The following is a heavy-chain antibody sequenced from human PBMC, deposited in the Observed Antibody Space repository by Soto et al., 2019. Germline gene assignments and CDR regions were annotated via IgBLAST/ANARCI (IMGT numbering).Heavy chain of an antibody. CDR1: GFTFSSFS. D-gene: IGHD6-13*01. CDR3: ARGFSAGKGSAPDF. V-gene: IGHV3-23*01. J-gene: IGHJ4*02. CDR2: ISGSGGST. Sequence: HPGGSLRLSCAASGFTFSSFSMTWVRQAPGKGLYWVSAISGSGGSTYSADSVKRRFTISRDNSKNTLYLQRRSLRAEDTSVYYCARGFSAGKGSAPDFSGQGSLVTVSS.